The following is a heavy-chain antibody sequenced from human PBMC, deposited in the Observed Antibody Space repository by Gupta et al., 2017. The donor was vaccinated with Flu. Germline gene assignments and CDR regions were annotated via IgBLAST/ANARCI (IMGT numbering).Heavy chain of an antibody. CDR3: ARDRYDSFDDY. Sequence: QVQLVQSGGEVKKPGASVKVSCKASGYTFTNYGISWVRQAPGQGLEWMGWISAYNGNTNYAQKLQGRVTMTTDSSANTAYVELRSLRSDDTAVYYCARDRYDSFDDYWGQGTLVIVSS. CDR2: ISAYNGNT. D-gene: IGHD3-3*01. J-gene: IGHJ4*02. V-gene: IGHV1-18*01. CDR1: GYTFTNYG.